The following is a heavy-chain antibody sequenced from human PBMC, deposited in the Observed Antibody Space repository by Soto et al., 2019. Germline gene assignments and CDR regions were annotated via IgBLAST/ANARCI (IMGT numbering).Heavy chain of an antibody. Sequence: LGECRKISCRAFGYSFTSYSIGSVRQMPGRGLEWMGIIYSAHSEIRYSPSLQGHAPISADKSISTAYLQGGSLQASDTPTYDSARRGSYETFDIWGQGTMVTVS. CDR1: GYSFTSYS. CDR2: IYSAHSEI. J-gene: IGHJ3*02. D-gene: IGHD1-26*01. CDR3: ARRGSYETFDI. V-gene: IGHV5-51*01.